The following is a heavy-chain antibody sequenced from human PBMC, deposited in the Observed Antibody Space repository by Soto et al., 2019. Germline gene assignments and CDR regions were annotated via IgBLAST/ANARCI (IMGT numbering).Heavy chain of an antibody. V-gene: IGHV4-31*03. CDR3: AREGGTTSGDAFDI. Sequence: SETLSLTCTVSGGSIASGNYYWSWIRQHPGKGLEWIGYIYYSGSTYYNPSLKSRVTISVDTSKNQFSLKLSSVTATDTAVYYCAREGGTTSGDAFDIWGQGTMVTVSS. J-gene: IGHJ3*02. D-gene: IGHD1-1*01. CDR2: IYYSGST. CDR1: GGSIASGNYY.